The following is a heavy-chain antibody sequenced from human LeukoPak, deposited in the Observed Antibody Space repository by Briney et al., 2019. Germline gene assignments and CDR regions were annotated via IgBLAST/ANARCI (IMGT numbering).Heavy chain of an antibody. V-gene: IGHV3-74*01. D-gene: IGHD3-22*01. CDR3: ARDLTGPYDH. J-gene: IGHJ4*02. CDR2: INVEGNYI. Sequence: TGKSLRLSCAASGFTVSRYWMHWVRHAPGTGLVWVARINVEGNYIDYAESVKGRFTISRDSAMNTLYLQMNSVRAEDTAVYSCARDLTGPYDHWGQGTLVTVSS. CDR1: GFTVSRYW.